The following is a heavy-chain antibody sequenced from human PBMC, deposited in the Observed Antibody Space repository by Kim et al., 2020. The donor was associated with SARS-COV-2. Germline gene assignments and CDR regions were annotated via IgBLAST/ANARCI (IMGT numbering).Heavy chain of an antibody. D-gene: IGHD3-3*01. CDR2: IYYSGST. Sequence: SETLSLTCTVSGGSISSYYWSWIRQPPGKGLEWIGYIYYSGSTNYNPSFKSRVTISVDTSKNQFSLKLSSVTAADTAVYYCARETSITIFGVVTHASYFDYWGQGTLVTVSS. V-gene: IGHV4-59*01. CDR1: GGSISSYY. CDR3: ARETSITIFGVVTHASYFDY. J-gene: IGHJ4*02.